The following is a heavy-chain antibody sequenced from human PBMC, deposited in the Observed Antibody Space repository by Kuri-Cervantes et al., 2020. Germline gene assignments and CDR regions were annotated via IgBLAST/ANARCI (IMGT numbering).Heavy chain of an antibody. Sequence: ASVKVSCKASGYTFTSYDINWVRQATGQGLEWMGWMNPNSGNTGYAQKFQGRVTMTMNTSISTAYMELSTLRSEDTAVYYCAKRGYSYGELDYWGQGTLVTVSS. CDR1: GYTFTSYD. CDR2: MNPNSGNT. CDR3: AKRGYSYGELDY. J-gene: IGHJ4*02. V-gene: IGHV1-8*01. D-gene: IGHD5-18*01.